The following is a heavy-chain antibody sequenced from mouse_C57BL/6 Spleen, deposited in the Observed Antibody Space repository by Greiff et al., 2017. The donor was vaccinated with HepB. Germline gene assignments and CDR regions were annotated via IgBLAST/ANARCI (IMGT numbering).Heavy chain of an antibody. Sequence: VQLQQSGAELVKPGASVKLSCKASGYTFTSYWMQWVKQRPGQGLEWIGEIDPSDSYTNYNQKFKGKATLTVDTSSSTAYMQLSSLTSEDSAVYYCARPLTLYYYAMDYWGQGTSVTVSS. D-gene: IGHD1-3*01. V-gene: IGHV1-50*01. J-gene: IGHJ4*01. CDR1: GYTFTSYW. CDR2: IDPSDSYT. CDR3: ARPLTLYYYAMDY.